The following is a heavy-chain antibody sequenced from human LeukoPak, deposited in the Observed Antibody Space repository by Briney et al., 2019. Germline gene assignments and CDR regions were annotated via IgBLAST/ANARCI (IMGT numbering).Heavy chain of an antibody. CDR3: ARVGLDYYDSSGPYAFDI. CDR1: GGSICSYY. Sequence: SETLSLICTVSGGSICSYYWSWIRQPPGNGLEWVGYIYYSGSTNYNPSLKSRVTISVDTSKNQFSLKLSSVTAADTAVYYCARVGLDYYDSSGPYAFDIWGQGTMVTVSS. J-gene: IGHJ3*02. D-gene: IGHD3-22*01. CDR2: IYYSGST. V-gene: IGHV4-59*01.